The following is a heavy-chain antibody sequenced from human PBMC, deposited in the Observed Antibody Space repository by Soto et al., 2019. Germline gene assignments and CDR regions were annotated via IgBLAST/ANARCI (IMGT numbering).Heavy chain of an antibody. D-gene: IGHD3-22*01. CDR1: GGTFSSYA. J-gene: IGHJ4*02. V-gene: IGHV1-69*06. CDR3: ARDDSSGYRFDY. CDR2: ITPLFGAA. Sequence: GASVKVSCKASGGTFSSYAISWVRQAPEHGLEWMGGITPLFGAATYAQKFQGRATITADKSTSTAYIELRSLRAEDTAIYYCARDDSSGYRFDYWGQGTLVTVST.